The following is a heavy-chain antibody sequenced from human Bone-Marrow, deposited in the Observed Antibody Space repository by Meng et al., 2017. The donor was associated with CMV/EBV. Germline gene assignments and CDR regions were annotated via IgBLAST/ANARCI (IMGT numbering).Heavy chain of an antibody. Sequence: GSLRLSCTVSGGSISSYYWSWIRQPPGKGLEWIGYIYYSGSTNYNPSLKSRVTISVDTSKNQFSLKLSSVTAADTAMYYCARVAPQELGSGVCYFDYWGQGTLVTVSS. CDR1: GGSISSYY. J-gene: IGHJ4*02. CDR2: IYYSGST. V-gene: IGHV4-59*01. D-gene: IGHD7-27*01. CDR3: ARVAPQELGSGVCYFDY.